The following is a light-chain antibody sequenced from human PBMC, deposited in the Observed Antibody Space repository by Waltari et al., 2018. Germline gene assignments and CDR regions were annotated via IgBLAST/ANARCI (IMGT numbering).Light chain of an antibody. J-gene: IGKJ1*01. CDR2: GAS. V-gene: IGKV3-20*01. Sequence: EIVLTQSPGTLSLSPGDRATLSCRASQSVSRTLAWYQQKPGQAPILLIYGASIRATGVPDRFSGSGSGTDFSLTISRLDPEDFAVYYCQHYVTLPVTFGQGTKVEIK. CDR3: QHYVTLPVT. CDR1: QSVSRT.